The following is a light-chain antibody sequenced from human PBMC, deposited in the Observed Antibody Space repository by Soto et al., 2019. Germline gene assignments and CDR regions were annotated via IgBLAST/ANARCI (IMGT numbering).Light chain of an antibody. Sequence: EIVLTQSPATLSLSPGDRATLSCRASQSVGGYFAWYQQKPGHAPRLLIYDTSNRATGIPARFSGSGSGTDFTLTISSLEPEDFAVYHCQHRSNWPPMYTFGQGTNLEIK. CDR1: QSVGGY. CDR3: QHRSNWPPMYT. J-gene: IGKJ2*01. V-gene: IGKV3-11*01. CDR2: DTS.